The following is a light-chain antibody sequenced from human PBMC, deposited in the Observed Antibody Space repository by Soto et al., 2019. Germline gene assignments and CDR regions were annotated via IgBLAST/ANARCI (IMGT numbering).Light chain of an antibody. Sequence: EIVMTRSPGTLSVSPGETATLSCRASQSVSSNLAWYQQKPGQAPSLLIYGASTRATDIPPRFSGSGSGTEFTLTITSLQSEDFAVYYCTQYKNCPPFAFGRGTKLEI. J-gene: IGKJ4*01. CDR3: TQYKNCPPFA. CDR1: QSVSSN. V-gene: IGKV3-15*01. CDR2: GAS.